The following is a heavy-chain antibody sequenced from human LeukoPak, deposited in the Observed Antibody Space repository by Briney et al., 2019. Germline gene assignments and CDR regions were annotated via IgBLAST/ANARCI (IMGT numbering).Heavy chain of an antibody. CDR3: ARVRGSGSYYLYYFDY. CDR1: GFSFSSYA. V-gene: IGHV3-21*01. CDR2: ISSSSSYI. D-gene: IGHD3-10*01. J-gene: IGHJ4*02. Sequence: PGGSLRLSCAASGFSFSSYAIHWVRQAPGKGLEWVSSISSSSSYIYYADSVKGRFTISRDNAKNSLYLQMNSLRAEDTAVYYCARVRGSGSYYLYYFDYWGQGTLVTVSS.